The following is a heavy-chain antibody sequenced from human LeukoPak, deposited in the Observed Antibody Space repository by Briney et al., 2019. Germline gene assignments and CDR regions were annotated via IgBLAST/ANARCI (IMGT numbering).Heavy chain of an antibody. D-gene: IGHD2-2*02. CDR1: GYSFTRYG. CDR3: AKSDCSSTNCYTATTWFDP. CDR2: ISAYNGNT. V-gene: IGHV1-18*01. Sequence: ASVKVSCKASGYSFTRYGITWVRQAPGQGLEWLGWISAYNGNTTYAQKLQGRVTMTSDTSTSTAFMELRSLRSDDTAVYYCAKSDCSSTNCYTATTWFDPWGHGTLVTVSS. J-gene: IGHJ5*02.